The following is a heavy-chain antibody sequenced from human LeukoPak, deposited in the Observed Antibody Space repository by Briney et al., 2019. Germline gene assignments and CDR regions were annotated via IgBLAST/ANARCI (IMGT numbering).Heavy chain of an antibody. V-gene: IGHV3-23*01. CDR3: AKFPSYDSSGHDGFDI. CDR1: GFTFKSHA. D-gene: IGHD3-22*01. Sequence: GGSLRLSCAASGFTFKSHAMSWVRQAPGKGLEWVSATSGSGGSRFYADSVKGWFTISRDNSKDTLYLQMNCLRAEDTAVYYCAKFPSYDSSGHDGFDIWGQGTRVTVSS. J-gene: IGHJ3*02. CDR2: TSGSGGSR.